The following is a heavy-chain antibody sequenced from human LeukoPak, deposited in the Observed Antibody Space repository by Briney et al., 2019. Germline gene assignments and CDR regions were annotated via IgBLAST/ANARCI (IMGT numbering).Heavy chain of an antibody. J-gene: IGHJ3*02. D-gene: IGHD4-17*01. CDR1: GYTLTELS. Sequence: GASVKVSCKVSGYTLTELSMHWVRQAPGKGLEWMGGFDPEDGETIYAQKFQGRVTMTEDTSTDTAYTELSSLRSEDTAVYYCATATPVTTFAFDIWGQGTMVTVSS. CDR2: FDPEDGET. CDR3: ATATPVTTFAFDI. V-gene: IGHV1-24*01.